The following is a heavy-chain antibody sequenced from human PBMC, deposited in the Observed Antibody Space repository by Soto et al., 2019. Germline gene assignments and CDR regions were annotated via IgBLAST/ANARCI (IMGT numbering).Heavy chain of an antibody. CDR1: GGSISSYY. CDR3: ASSGSGWSWFDP. J-gene: IGHJ5*02. CDR2: IYYSGST. V-gene: IGHV4-59*01. Sequence: QVQLQESGPGLVKPSETLSVSCTVSGGSISSYYWSWIRQPPGKGLEWIGYIYYSGSTSYNPSLKSRVTISLDTSKTQFSLKLSSVTAADTAVYYCASSGSGWSWFDPWGQGTLVTVSS. D-gene: IGHD6-19*01.